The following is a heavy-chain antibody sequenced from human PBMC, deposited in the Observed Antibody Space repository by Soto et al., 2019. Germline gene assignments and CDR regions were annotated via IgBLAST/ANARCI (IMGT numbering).Heavy chain of an antibody. V-gene: IGHV3-23*01. CDR2: ISDSGGHT. CDR1: GFTFSSYA. CDR3: ARGLGYCSGGTCYRYFDP. J-gene: IGHJ2*01. Sequence: EVQLLESGGGLVQPGGSLRLSCAASGFTFSSYAISWVRQAPGKGLEWVSVISDSGGHTHYADSVQGRFTISRDNSKNTLYLHMDSLRVEDTAVYYCARGLGYCSGGTCYRYFDPWGRGTLDTVSS. D-gene: IGHD2-15*01.